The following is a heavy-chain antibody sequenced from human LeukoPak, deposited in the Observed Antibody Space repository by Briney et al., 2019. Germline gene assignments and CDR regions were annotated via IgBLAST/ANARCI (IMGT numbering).Heavy chain of an antibody. CDR3: ATDHSMANTAWWFDP. Sequence: ASVTVSCKASGYTFTSYYMHWVRQAPGQGLEWMGIINPSGGSTSYAQKFQGRVTMTRDMSTSTVYMELSSLRSEDTAFYYCATDHSMANTAWWFDPWGQGTLVTVSS. CDR2: INPSGGST. J-gene: IGHJ5*02. D-gene: IGHD5-24*01. CDR1: GYTFTSYY. V-gene: IGHV1-46*01.